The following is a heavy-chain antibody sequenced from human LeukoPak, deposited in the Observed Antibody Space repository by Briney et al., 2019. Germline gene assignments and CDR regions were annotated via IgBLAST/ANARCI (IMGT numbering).Heavy chain of an antibody. Sequence: SETLSLTCTVSGYSISSGYYWGWIRQPPGKGLEWIGSIYHSGRTFYNPSLKSRVTISVDTSKNQFSLKLSSVTAADTAVYYCASGRDYDSSWAPHFDYWGQGTLVTVSS. CDR1: GYSISSGYY. CDR3: ASGRDYDSSWAPHFDY. CDR2: IYHSGRT. J-gene: IGHJ4*02. V-gene: IGHV4-38-2*02. D-gene: IGHD3-22*01.